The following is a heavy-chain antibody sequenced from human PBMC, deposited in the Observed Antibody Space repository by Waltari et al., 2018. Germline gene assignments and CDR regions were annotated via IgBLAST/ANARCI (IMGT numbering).Heavy chain of an antibody. CDR1: GGSIRSSTSY. D-gene: IGHD1-20*01. V-gene: IGHV4-39*07. Sequence: QLQLQESGPGLVKPSETLSLTCTVSGGSIRSSTSYWGWIRQPPGKGLEWIGGIYYSGSTYYNPSLKSRVTISVDTSKNQFSLKLSSVTAADTAVYYCARHNWNDVGDFDYWGQGTLVTVSS. CDR3: ARHNWNDVGDFDY. J-gene: IGHJ4*02. CDR2: IYYSGST.